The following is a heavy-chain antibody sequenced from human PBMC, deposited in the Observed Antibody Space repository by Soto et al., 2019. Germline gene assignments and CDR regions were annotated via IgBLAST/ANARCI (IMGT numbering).Heavy chain of an antibody. D-gene: IGHD3-22*01. J-gene: IGHJ4*02. CDR1: GGSFTTYY. CDR2: INHGGTI. V-gene: IGHV4-34*01. Sequence: QVQVQQWGAGLLKPSETLSLTCTISGGSFTTYYWTWIRQPPGMGLEWIGAINHGGTINYDPSLKSRLTISLDTSKNQFSLRLSSVTAADTAVYFCASRPDRDYYDSSGYVDYWGQGTLVTVSS. CDR3: ASRPDRDYYDSSGYVDY.